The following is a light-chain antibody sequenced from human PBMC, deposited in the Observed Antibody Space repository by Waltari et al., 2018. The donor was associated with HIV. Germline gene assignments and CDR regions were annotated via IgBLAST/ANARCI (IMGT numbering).Light chain of an antibody. CDR3: QSADSSGTYRV. CDR1: ALPKRY. J-gene: IGLJ3*02. Sequence: SYELTQPPSVSVSPGQTARITCSGDALPKRYAYWYQQKPGQAPVLVIYKDSERPSGIRERFSGSSSGTTVTLTISGVQAEDEADYYCQSADSSGTYRVFGGGTKLTVL. V-gene: IGLV3-25*03. CDR2: KDS.